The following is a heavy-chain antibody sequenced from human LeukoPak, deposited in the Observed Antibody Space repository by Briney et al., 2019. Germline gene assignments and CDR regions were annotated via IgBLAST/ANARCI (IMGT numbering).Heavy chain of an antibody. CDR2: INPNSGGT. D-gene: IGHD3-10*01. J-gene: IGHJ4*02. CDR3: ARVVGWFGGDFDY. CDR1: GYTFSAYF. Sequence: GASVKVSCKASGYTFSAYFIHWVRQAPGQGLEWMGWINPNSGGTNYAQKFQGRVTMTRDTSISTAYMELSRLRSDDTAVYYCARVVGWFGGDFDYWGQGTLVTVSS. V-gene: IGHV1-2*02.